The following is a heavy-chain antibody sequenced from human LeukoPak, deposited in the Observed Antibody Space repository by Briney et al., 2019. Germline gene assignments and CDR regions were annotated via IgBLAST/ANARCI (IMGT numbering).Heavy chain of an antibody. CDR1: GYSISSGYY. CDR3: ARTFAYYYDSSGYSDY. CDR2: IYHSGST. V-gene: IGHV4-38-2*02. D-gene: IGHD3-22*01. Sequence: PSETLSLTCTVSGYSISSGYYWGWIRQSPGKGLEWIGSIYHSGSTYYNPSLKSRVTISVDTSKNQFSLKLSSVTAADTAVYYCARTFAYYYDSSGYSDYWGQGTLVTVSS. J-gene: IGHJ4*02.